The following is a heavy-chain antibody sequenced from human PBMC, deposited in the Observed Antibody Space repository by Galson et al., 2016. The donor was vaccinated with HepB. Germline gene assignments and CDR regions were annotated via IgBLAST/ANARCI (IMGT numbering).Heavy chain of an antibody. CDR3: ARNFTGLYFSSTGCQGGYKYPAMDV. V-gene: IGHV7-4-1*02. CDR2: INTNTGNP. CDR1: GYPFTTNT. D-gene: IGHD2-2*01. J-gene: IGHJ6*02. Sequence: SVKVSCKASGYPFTTNTLNWVRQAPGQGLEWMCWINTNTGNPTYAQGFTGRFVVSLDPSVNKAYLQISSLKAEDTAVYYCARNFTGLYFSSTGCQGGYKYPAMDVWGQGTTVTVSS.